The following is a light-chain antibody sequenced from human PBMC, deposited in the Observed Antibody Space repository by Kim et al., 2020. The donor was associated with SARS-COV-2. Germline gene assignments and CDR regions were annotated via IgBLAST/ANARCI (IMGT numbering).Light chain of an antibody. J-gene: IGLJ3*02. CDR1: SSNIGAGYD. CDR3: QSYDSSLSGSV. CDR2: GNS. Sequence: QSVLTQPPSVSGAPGQRVTISCTGSSSNIGAGYDVHWYQQLPGTAPKLLIYGNSNRPSGVPDRFSGSKSGTSASLAITGLQAEDEADYYCQSYDSSLSGSVFGGGNQVTVL. V-gene: IGLV1-40*01.